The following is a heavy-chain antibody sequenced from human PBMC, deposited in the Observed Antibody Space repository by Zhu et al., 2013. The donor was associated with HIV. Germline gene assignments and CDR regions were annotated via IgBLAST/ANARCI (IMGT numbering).Heavy chain of an antibody. V-gene: IGHV1-69*01. CDR2: TA. Sequence: TANYAQKFQGRVTITADESTSTAYMELSSLRSEDTAVYYCAREKDYYDSSGYYPNWGQGTLVTVSS. D-gene: IGHD3-22*01. J-gene: IGHJ4*02. CDR3: AREKDYYDSSGYYPN.